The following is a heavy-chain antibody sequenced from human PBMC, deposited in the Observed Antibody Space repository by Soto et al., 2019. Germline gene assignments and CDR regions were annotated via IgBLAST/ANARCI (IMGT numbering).Heavy chain of an antibody. Sequence: EEQLVASGGGLVQPGGSLRLSCAASGFTLRSYWMSWVHQAPGKGLEWLATIKTDASEKKYVDSVKGRFTVSRDNAKNSLYLQMDSLSAEDTAVYYCARASGYGSGSSVTHYLDCWGRGTLVTVSS. J-gene: IGHJ4*01. D-gene: IGHD3-10*01. CDR1: GFTLRSYW. CDR3: ARASGYGSGSSVTHYLDC. V-gene: IGHV3-7*01. CDR2: IKTDASEK.